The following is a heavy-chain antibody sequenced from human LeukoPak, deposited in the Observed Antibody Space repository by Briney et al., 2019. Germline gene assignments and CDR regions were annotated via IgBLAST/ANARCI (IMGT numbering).Heavy chain of an antibody. CDR3: AKDSAAPISITMVRGRWYFDY. J-gene: IGHJ4*02. CDR2: IRYDGSNK. Sequence: PGGSLRLSCAASGFTFSSYGMHWVRQAPGKGLEWVAYIRYDGSNKYYADSVKGRFTISRDISKNTLYLQIHSLRAEDTAVYYCAKDSAAPISITMVRGRWYFDYWGQGTLVTVSS. CDR1: GFTFSSYG. D-gene: IGHD3-10*01. V-gene: IGHV3-30*02.